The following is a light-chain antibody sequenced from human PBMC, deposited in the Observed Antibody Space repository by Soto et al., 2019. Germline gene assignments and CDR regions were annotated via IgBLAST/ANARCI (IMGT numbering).Light chain of an antibody. CDR3: QQRFKWPLT. J-gene: IGKJ4*01. CDR1: QSVHTF. CDR2: DTS. Sequence: EIVVTQSPGTLSLSPGGRATLSCRASQSVHTFLAWYQQKPGQSPRLLIYDTSNRATGIPARFSGSGSGTDFTLSISSLEPEDFAVYYCQQRFKWPLTFGGGTRVEIK. V-gene: IGKV3-11*01.